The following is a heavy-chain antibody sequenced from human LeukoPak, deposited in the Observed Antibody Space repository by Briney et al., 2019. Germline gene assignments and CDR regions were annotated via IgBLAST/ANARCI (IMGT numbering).Heavy chain of an antibody. D-gene: IGHD2-21*01. CDR3: AKISEFWETCGGDCYADY. CDR2: ISASGGTT. J-gene: IGHJ4*02. V-gene: IGHV3-23*01. Sequence: GGSLRLSCAASGFTFSSYSMSWVRQAPGKGLEWVAAISASGGTTYYADPVTGRSTLSRDNYKHRLYLQMNSLRAEDTAVYYCAKISEFWETCGGDCYADYWGQGNLVTVSS. CDR1: GFTFSSYS.